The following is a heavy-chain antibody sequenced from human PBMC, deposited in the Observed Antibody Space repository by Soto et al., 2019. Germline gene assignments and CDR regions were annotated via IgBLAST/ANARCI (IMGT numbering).Heavy chain of an antibody. D-gene: IGHD6-13*01. V-gene: IGHV3-30*18. CDR2: ISYDGSNK. CDR1: GFTFSSYG. CDR3: AKDHDSSSAENYYYYGMDV. J-gene: IGHJ6*02. Sequence: GGSLRLSCAASGFTFSSYGMHWVRQAPGKGLEWVAVISYDGSNKYYADSVKGRFTISRDNSKNTLYLQMNSLRAEDTAVYYCAKDHDSSSAENYYYYGMDVWGQGTTVTVSS.